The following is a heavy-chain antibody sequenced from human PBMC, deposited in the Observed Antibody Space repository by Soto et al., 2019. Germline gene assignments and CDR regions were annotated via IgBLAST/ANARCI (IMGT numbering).Heavy chain of an antibody. D-gene: IGHD2-2*01. Sequence: QLQLQESGSGLVKPSQTLSLTCTVSGGSINSGGYSWIWIQQPPGKGLEWIGYIYHTGNTFYNPSLPSRVTISVDQSKNQFALSLGSVTAADTAMYYCARVERTLSTPFAYGMDVWGQGTTVTVSS. V-gene: IGHV4-30-2*01. CDR1: GGSINSGGYS. CDR2: IYHTGNT. J-gene: IGHJ6*02. CDR3: ARVERTLSTPFAYGMDV.